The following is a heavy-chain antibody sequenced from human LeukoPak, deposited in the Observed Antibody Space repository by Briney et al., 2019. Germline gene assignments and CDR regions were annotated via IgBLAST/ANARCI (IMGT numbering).Heavy chain of an antibody. D-gene: IGHD2-8*01. CDR1: GFSFSGYG. V-gene: IGHV3-30*02. CDR3: AKDGGWGFIY. J-gene: IGHJ4*02. Sequence: GGSLRLSCEASGFSFSGYGMHWVRPAPGRVLQWVAFIRNDGSNKYYADSVKGRFAISRDNSKNTLYLQMNSLRAEETAVYYCAKDGGWGFIYWGQGTLVTVSS. CDR2: IRNDGSNK.